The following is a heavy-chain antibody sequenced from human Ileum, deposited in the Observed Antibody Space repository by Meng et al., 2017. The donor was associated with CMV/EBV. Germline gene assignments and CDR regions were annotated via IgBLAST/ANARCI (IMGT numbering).Heavy chain of an antibody. Sequence: ESLKISCVASGFSFSTFEMSWVRQAPGKGLEWVSFIGVNSGYTRYAESVKGRFNVSRDNSRNTLHLEMDSRRAEDTALYYCVKGGWLDDWGQGTMVTVAS. V-gene: IGHV3-23*01. CDR1: GFSFSTFE. CDR2: IGVNSGYT. D-gene: IGHD5-12*01. CDR3: VKGGWLDD. J-gene: IGHJ4*02.